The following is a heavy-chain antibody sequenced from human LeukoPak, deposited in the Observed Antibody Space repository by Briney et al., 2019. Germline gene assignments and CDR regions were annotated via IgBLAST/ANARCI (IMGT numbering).Heavy chain of an antibody. CDR2: ISAYNGNT. Sequence: ASVKVSCKASGYTFTSYGISWVRQAPGQGLEWMGWISAYNGNTNYAQKLQGRVTMTTDTSTSTAYMELRSLRSDDTAVYYSAKDPPPPPWLQLDYWGQGTLVTVSS. D-gene: IGHD5-24*01. CDR1: GYTFTSYG. CDR3: AKDPPPPPWLQLDY. V-gene: IGHV1-18*01. J-gene: IGHJ4*02.